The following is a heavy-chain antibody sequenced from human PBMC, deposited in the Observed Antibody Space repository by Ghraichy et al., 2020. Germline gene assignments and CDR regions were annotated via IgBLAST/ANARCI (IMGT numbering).Heavy chain of an antibody. J-gene: IGHJ4*02. CDR1: GFTFSSNW. Sequence: GGSLRLSCAASGFTFSSNWMHWVRQAPGKGLVWVSRINGDGSSTSYADAVKGRFTISRDNAKNTLYVQMNSLRAEDTAVYYCTRSWRSGEGGLYYFDYWGQGTLVTVSS. V-gene: IGHV3-74*01. D-gene: IGHD2-21*01. CDR3: TRSWRSGEGGLYYFDY. CDR2: INGDGSST.